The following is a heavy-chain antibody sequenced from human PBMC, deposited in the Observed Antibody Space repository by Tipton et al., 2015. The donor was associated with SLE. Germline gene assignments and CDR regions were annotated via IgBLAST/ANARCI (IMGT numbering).Heavy chain of an antibody. V-gene: IGHV3-30-3*01. J-gene: IGHJ1*01. Sequence: SLRLSCAASGFTFSGFPIHWVRQAPGKGLEWVAVISSDGSNKYYTDSVKGRFTVSRDNAKNSLYLQMNSLRAEDTAVYYCAKERAGYFQHWGQGTLVTVSS. CDR2: ISSDGSNK. CDR1: GFTFSGFP. CDR3: AKERAGYFQH.